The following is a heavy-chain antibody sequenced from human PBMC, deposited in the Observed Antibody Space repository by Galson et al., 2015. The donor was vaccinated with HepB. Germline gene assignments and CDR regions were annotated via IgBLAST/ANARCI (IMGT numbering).Heavy chain of an antibody. Sequence: SVKVSCKASGYTFTSYDINWVRQATGQGLEWMGWMNPNSGNTGYAQKFQGRVTMTRNTSISTAYMELSSLRSEDTAVYYWARQGGGAPYDFWSGYYPYYYYYMDVWGKGTTVTVSS. CDR2: MNPNSGNT. CDR3: ARQGGGAPYDFWSGYYPYYYYYMDV. D-gene: IGHD3-3*01. J-gene: IGHJ6*03. V-gene: IGHV1-8*01. CDR1: GYTFTSYD.